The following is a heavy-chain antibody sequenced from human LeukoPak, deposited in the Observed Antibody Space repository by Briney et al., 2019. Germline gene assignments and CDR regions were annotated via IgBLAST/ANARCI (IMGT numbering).Heavy chain of an antibody. Sequence: PGGSLRLSCAASGFTFSSYSMNWVSQAPGKGLEWVSYISSSSSTIYYADSVKGRFTISRDNAKNSLYLQMNSLRAEDTAVYYCARDSRFLEWLLPFDYWGQGTLVTVSS. D-gene: IGHD3-3*01. J-gene: IGHJ4*02. CDR2: ISSSSSTI. CDR3: ARDSRFLEWLLPFDY. V-gene: IGHV3-48*01. CDR1: GFTFSSYS.